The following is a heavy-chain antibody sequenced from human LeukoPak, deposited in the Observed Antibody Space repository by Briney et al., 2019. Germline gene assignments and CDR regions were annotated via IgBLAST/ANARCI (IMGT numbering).Heavy chain of an antibody. D-gene: IGHD3-22*01. J-gene: IGHJ4*02. CDR1: GGSFSGCY. CDR3: ARVTGYMIEDYFDY. V-gene: IGHV4-34*01. CDR2: INHSGST. Sequence: SETLSLTCAVYGGSFSGCYWSWIRQPPGKGLEWIGEINHSGSTNYNPSLKSRVTISVDTSKNQFSLKLSSVTAADTAVYYCARVTGYMIEDYFDYWGQGTLVAVSS.